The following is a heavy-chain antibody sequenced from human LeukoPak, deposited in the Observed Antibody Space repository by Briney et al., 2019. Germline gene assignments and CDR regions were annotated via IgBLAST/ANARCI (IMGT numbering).Heavy chain of an antibody. V-gene: IGHV4-39*01. J-gene: IGHJ4*02. CDR2: IYYSGST. CDR1: GGSISSSSYY. Sequence: SETLSLTCTVSGGSISSSSYYWGWIRQPPGKGLEWIGSIYYSGSTYYNPSLKSRVTISVDTSKNQFSLKLSSVTAADTAVYYCARLVGYAFWSGYSHYFDYWGQGTLVTVSS. CDR3: ARLVGYAFWSGYSHYFDY. D-gene: IGHD3-3*01.